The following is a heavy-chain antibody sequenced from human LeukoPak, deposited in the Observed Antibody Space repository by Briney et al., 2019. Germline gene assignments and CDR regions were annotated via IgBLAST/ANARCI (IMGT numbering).Heavy chain of an antibody. J-gene: IGHJ4*02. Sequence: GGSLRLSCAASGFTFSDYSMNWVRQAPGKGLEWISYINSGGRTIKYADSVKGRFTISRDNVKNSLYLQMNSLRAEDTAVYYCVRDDSSGYYAFYWGQGTLVTVSS. D-gene: IGHD3-22*01. CDR3: VRDDSSGYYAFY. CDR1: GFTFSDYS. V-gene: IGHV3-48*01. CDR2: INSGGRTI.